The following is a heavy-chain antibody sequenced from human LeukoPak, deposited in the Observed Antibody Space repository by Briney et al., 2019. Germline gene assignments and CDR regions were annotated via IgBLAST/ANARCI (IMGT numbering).Heavy chain of an antibody. J-gene: IGHJ3*02. CDR1: GFTFSSYW. CDR3: ARGQRTSSDI. D-gene: IGHD6-6*01. Sequence: AGGSLRLSCAASGFTFSSYWMHWVRQAPGKGLVRVSRINSDGRSTTYADSVKGRFTISRDNAKNTLYLEMDSLRAEDTAVYYCARGQRTSSDIWGQGTMVTVSS. V-gene: IGHV3-74*03. CDR2: INSDGRST.